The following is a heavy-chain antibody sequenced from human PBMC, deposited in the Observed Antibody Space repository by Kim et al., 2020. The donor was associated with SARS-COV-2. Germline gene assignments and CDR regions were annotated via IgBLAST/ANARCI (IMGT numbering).Heavy chain of an antibody. Sequence: GWSLRLSCAASGFTFSSYSMNWVRQAPGKGLEWVSYISSSSSTIYYADSVKGRFTISRDNAKNSLYLQMNSLRDEDTAVYYCARERGSGIVVVPAAIEDWGQGTLVTVSS. CDR3: ARERGSGIVVVPAAIED. D-gene: IGHD2-2*02. V-gene: IGHV3-48*02. J-gene: IGHJ4*02. CDR1: GFTFSSYS. CDR2: ISSSSSTI.